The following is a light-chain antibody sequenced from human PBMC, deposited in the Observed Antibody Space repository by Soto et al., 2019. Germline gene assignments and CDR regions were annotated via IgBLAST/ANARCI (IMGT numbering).Light chain of an antibody. CDR2: DAS. CDR1: QGIRND. J-gene: IGKJ1*01. Sequence: IQMTQSPSSLSASVGDRVTITCRASQGIRNDLGWYQQKPGKAPKLLIYDASSLESRVPSRFSGSGSGTEFTLTISSLQPDDFATYYCQQYNSYWTFGQGTKVDI. CDR3: QQYNSYWT. V-gene: IGKV1-17*01.